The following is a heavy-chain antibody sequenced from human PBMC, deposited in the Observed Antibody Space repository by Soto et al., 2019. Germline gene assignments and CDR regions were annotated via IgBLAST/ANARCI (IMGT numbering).Heavy chain of an antibody. V-gene: IGHV1-8*01. J-gene: IGHJ4*02. CDR1: GYTFTSYD. D-gene: IGHD3-3*01. Sequence: QVQLVQSGAEVKKPGASVKVSCKASGYTFTSYDINWVRQATGQGLEWMGWMNPNSGNTGYAQKFQGRVTMTRNTSISTAYMELSTLRSEDTAVYYCARGGRITIFGVVPIDYWGQGTLVTVSS. CDR2: MNPNSGNT. CDR3: ARGGRITIFGVVPIDY.